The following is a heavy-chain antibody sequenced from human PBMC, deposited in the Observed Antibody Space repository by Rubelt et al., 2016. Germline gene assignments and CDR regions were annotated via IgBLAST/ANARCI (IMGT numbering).Heavy chain of an antibody. J-gene: IGHJ3*02. V-gene: IGHV3-23*01. CDR1: GFTFSSYA. CDR2: ISGSGGST. CDR3: AKDLSAYYDSSARDAFDI. Sequence: EVQLLESGGGLVQPGGSLRLSCAASGFTFSSYAMSWVRQAPGKGLEWVSAISGSGGSTYYADSVKGRLIISRDNSKNTLYLQMNGLRAEDTAGYYCAKDLSAYYDSSARDAFDIWGQGTMVTVSS. D-gene: IGHD3-22*01.